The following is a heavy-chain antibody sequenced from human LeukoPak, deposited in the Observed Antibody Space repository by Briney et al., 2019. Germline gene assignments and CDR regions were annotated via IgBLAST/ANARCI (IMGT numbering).Heavy chain of an antibody. V-gene: IGHV1-69*06. J-gene: IGHJ6*03. CDR2: IIPIFGTA. CDR1: GGTFSSYA. CDR3: AREGPIAVAGTLYYYYYMDV. Sequence: SVKVSCKASGGTFSSYAISWVRQAPGQGLEWMGGIIPIFGTANYAQKFQGRVTITADKSTSTAYMELSSLRSEDTAVYYCAREGPIAVAGTLYYYYYMDVWGKGTMVTVSS. D-gene: IGHD6-19*01.